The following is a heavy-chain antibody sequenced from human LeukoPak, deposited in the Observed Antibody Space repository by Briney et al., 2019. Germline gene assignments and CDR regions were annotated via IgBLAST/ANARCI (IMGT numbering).Heavy chain of an antibody. J-gene: IGHJ3*02. D-gene: IGHD3-3*01. Sequence: SATLSLTCTVSGGSISSGDYYWSWIRQPPGKGLEWIGYIYYSGSTYSNPSLKSRVTISVDTSKNQVSLKLSSVTAADTAVYYCARVTIFGRDIWGQGTMVTVSS. V-gene: IGHV4-30-4*08. CDR3: ARVTIFGRDI. CDR1: GGSISSGDYY. CDR2: IYYSGST.